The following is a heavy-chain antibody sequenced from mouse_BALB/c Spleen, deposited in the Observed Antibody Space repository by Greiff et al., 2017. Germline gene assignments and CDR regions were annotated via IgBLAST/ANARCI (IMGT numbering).Heavy chain of an antibody. CDR2: ISSGGSYT. J-gene: IGHJ4*01. CDR3: TRGDRYDKAMDY. CDR1: GFTFSSYT. D-gene: IGHD2-14*01. V-gene: IGHV5-6-4*01. Sequence: EVHLVESGGGLVKPGGSLKLSCAASGFTFSSYTMSWVRQTPEKRLEWVATISSGGSYTYYPDSVKGRFTISRDNAKNTLYLQMSSLKSEDTAMYYCTRGDRYDKAMDYWGQGTSVTVSS.